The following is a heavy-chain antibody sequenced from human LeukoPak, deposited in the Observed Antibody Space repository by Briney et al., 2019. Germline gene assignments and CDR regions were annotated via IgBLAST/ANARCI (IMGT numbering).Heavy chain of an antibody. J-gene: IGHJ4*02. CDR2: IYSGGST. CDR3: ARDLLEWYFDY. D-gene: IGHD3-3*01. V-gene: IGHV3-66*01. Sequence: SGGSLRLSCAASGFTFSSTYMSWVRQTPGKGLEWVSVIYSGGSTYYADSVKGRFTISRDNSKNTLYLQMNSLRAEDTAVYYCARDLLEWYFDYWGQGTLVTVSS. CDR1: GFTFSSTY.